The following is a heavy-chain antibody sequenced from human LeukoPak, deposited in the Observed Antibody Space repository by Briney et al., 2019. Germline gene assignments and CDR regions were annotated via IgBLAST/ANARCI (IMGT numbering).Heavy chain of an antibody. Sequence: PSETLSLTCAVYGGSFSGYYWSWIRHPQGKGLEWLGEINQCGSTNYNQSLKSRVTISVDTSKNQFSLKLSSVTAADTAVYYCARGVPAAIFRYNWFDPGGQGTLVTVSS. CDR2: INQCGST. CDR3: ARGVPAAIFRYNWFDP. J-gene: IGHJ5*02. V-gene: IGHV4-34*01. CDR1: GGSFSGYY. D-gene: IGHD2-2*01.